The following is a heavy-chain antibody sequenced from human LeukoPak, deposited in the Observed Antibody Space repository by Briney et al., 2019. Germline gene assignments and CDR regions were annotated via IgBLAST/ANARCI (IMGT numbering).Heavy chain of an antibody. J-gene: IGHJ5*02. CDR3: ARDGRGSRSSWFDP. Sequence: SVKVSCKASGYTFTGYYMHWVRQAPGQGLEWMGGIIPIFGTANYAQKFQGRVTITADKSTSTAYMELSSLRSEDTAVYYCARDGRGSRSSWFDPWGQGTLVIVSS. CDR1: GYTFTGYY. D-gene: IGHD3-10*01. CDR2: IIPIFGTA. V-gene: IGHV1-69*06.